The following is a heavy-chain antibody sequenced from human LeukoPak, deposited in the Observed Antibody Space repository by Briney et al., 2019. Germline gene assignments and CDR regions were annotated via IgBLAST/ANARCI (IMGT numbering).Heavy chain of an antibody. V-gene: IGHV1-2*02. CDR3: ARGGARDSTDWFDP. J-gene: IGHJ5*02. D-gene: IGHD3-16*01. CDR1: GYTFTVYY. CDR2: INPNSGGT. Sequence: ASVKVSCKASGYTFTVYYMHWVRQAPGQGLEWMGWINPNSGGTNYAQKFQGRVTMTRGTSISTAYMELSRLISDDSAVYYCARGGARDSTDWFDPWGQGTLVTVSS.